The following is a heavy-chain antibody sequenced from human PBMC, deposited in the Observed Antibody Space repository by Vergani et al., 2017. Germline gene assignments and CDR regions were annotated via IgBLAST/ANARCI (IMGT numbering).Heavy chain of an antibody. V-gene: IGHV4-34*01. D-gene: IGHD6-19*01. CDR1: GGSFSGYY. J-gene: IGHJ6*02. Sequence: QVQLQQWGAGLLKPSETLSHTCAVYGGSFSGYYWSWIRQPPGKGLEWIGEINHSGSTNYNPSLKSRVTISVDTSKNQFSLKLSSVTAADTAVYYCARGLVAGLNYYYYYGMDVWGQGTTVTVSS. CDR2: INHSGST. CDR3: ARGLVAGLNYYYYYGMDV.